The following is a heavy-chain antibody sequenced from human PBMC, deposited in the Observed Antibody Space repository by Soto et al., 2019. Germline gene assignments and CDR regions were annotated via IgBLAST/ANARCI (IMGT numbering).Heavy chain of an antibody. Sequence: LRLSCAASGFTFSSYWMSWVRQAPGKGLEWVANITNAGTAKYYADSVKGRFTVSRDNAENSLFLQMNSLRDEDTAVYYCARVEYYYDSSGYYHEFFQHWGPGTQVTVS. CDR3: ARVEYYYDSSGYYHEFFQH. J-gene: IGHJ1*01. CDR1: GFTFSSYW. V-gene: IGHV3-7*01. D-gene: IGHD3-22*01. CDR2: ITNAGTAK.